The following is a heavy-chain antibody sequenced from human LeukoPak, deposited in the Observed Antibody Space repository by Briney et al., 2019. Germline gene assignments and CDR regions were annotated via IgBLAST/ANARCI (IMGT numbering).Heavy chain of an antibody. CDR2: IYYSGST. D-gene: IGHD3-22*01. CDR1: GGSFSSGDYY. J-gene: IGHJ5*02. V-gene: IGHV4-30-4*01. CDR3: ARATTLITMIADNWFDP. Sequence: SETLSLTCTVSGGSFSSGDYYWSWIHQPPGKGLEWIGYIYYSGSTYYNPSLKSRVTISVDTSKNQFSLKLSSVTAADTAVYYCARATTLITMIADNWFDPWGQGTLVTVSS.